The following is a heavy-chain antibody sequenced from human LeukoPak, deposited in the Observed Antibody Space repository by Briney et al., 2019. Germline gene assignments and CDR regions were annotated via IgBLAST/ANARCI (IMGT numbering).Heavy chain of an antibody. CDR2: INPNSGGT. Sequence: ASVKVSCKASGYTFTGYYMHWVRQAPGQGLEWMGWINPNSGGTEYAQKFQGRVTMTRDTSISTAYMELSRLRSDDTAVYYCARAGLLEWSLYAYWGQGTLVTVSS. D-gene: IGHD3-3*01. CDR3: ARAGLLEWSLYAY. CDR1: GYTFTGYY. V-gene: IGHV1-2*02. J-gene: IGHJ4*02.